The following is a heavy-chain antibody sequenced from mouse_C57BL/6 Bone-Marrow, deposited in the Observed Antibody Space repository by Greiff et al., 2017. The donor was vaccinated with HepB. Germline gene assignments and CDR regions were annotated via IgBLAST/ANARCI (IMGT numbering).Heavy chain of an antibody. CDR1: GYSFTDYN. V-gene: IGHV1-39*01. J-gene: IGHJ2*01. CDR2: INPNYGTT. D-gene: IGHD2-2*01. CDR3: ARGEDYGYDGFDY. Sequence: VHVKQSGPELVKSGASVKISCKASGYSFTDYNMNWVKQSNGKSLEWIGVINPNYGTTSYNQKFKGKATLTVDQSSSTAYMQLNSLTSEDSAVYYCARGEDYGYDGFDYWGQGTTLTVSS.